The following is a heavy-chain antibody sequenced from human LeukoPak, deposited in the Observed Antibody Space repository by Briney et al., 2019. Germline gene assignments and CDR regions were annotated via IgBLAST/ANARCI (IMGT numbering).Heavy chain of an antibody. D-gene: IGHD1-26*01. V-gene: IGHV3-30*18. CDR2: ISYDGSNK. J-gene: IGHJ4*02. CDR1: GFTFSGYG. CDR3: AKDFYSGSCPDF. Sequence: GGSLRLSCAASGFTFSGYGMPWVRQALGKGLEWVAVISYDGSNKYYADSVKGRFTISRDNSKNTLYLQMNSLRTEDTAVYYCAKDFYSGSCPDFWGQGTLVTVSS.